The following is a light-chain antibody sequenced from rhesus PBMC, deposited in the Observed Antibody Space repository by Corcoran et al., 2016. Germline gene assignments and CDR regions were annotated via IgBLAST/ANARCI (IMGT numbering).Light chain of an antibody. Sequence: DIQMTPSPSSVSASVGDRVTITCRASQGISTYLAWYQQQPGNAPKLLLDYATALQTGVPSRFSGNGSWTDFTLIICSLQPEDFATYYCQQYNSFPYSFGQETKVEIK. V-gene: IGKV1-25*01. CDR3: QQYNSFPYS. CDR1: QGISTY. CDR2: YAT. J-gene: IGKJ2*01.